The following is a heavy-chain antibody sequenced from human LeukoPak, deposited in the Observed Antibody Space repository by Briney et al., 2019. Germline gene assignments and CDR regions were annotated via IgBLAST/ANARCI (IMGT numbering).Heavy chain of an antibody. Sequence: SETLSLTCTVSGGSISSYYWSWIRQPPGKGREWIGYIYSNASNNYNPSLKSRVTISVDTSKNQFSLKLSSVTDADTAVYYCARVLYDFWSGYFWFDPWGQGTLVTVSS. J-gene: IGHJ5*02. V-gene: IGHV4-59*01. CDR1: GGSISSYY. D-gene: IGHD3-3*01. CDR3: ARVLYDFWSGYFWFDP. CDR2: IYSNASN.